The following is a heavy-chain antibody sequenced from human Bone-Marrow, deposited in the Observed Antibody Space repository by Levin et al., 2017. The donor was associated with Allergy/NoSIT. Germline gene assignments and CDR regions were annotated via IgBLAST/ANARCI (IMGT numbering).Heavy chain of an antibody. CDR3: TRGRGSGSYHIDY. J-gene: IGHJ4*02. CDR2: IYYSGNT. Sequence: SETLSLTCTVSGDSFSSNSNYWAWIRQPPGKGLEWIGTIYYSGNTYYNPSLKSRITISVDTSKKGFTLTLRFVTAADTAVYYCTRGRGSGSYHIDYWAREPWSPSLQ. V-gene: IGHV4-39*01. CDR1: GDSFSSNSNY. D-gene: IGHD3-10*01.